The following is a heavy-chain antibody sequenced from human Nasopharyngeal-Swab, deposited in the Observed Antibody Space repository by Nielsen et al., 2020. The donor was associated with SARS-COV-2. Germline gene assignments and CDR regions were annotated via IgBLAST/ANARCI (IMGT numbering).Heavy chain of an antibody. J-gene: IGHJ6*02. Sequence: WIRQPPGKGLEWVANIKQDGSEKYYVDSVKGRFTISRDNAKNSLYPQMNSLRAEDTAVYYCARVSRYYDILTGYYAEDGMDVWGQGTTVTVSS. CDR3: ARVSRYYDILTGYYAEDGMDV. D-gene: IGHD3-9*01. CDR2: IKQDGSEK. V-gene: IGHV3-7*01.